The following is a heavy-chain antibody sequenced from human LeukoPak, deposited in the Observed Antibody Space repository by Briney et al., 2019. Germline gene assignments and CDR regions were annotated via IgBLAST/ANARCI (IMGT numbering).Heavy chain of an antibody. D-gene: IGHD3-10*01. CDR1: GGTFTIYA. J-gene: IGHJ4*02. Sequence: ASVTVSFKSSGGTFTIYASSWVRHAPGQGLEWVGGIIPIFGTANYAQKFQGRVTITADESTSTAYMELSSLRSEDTAVYYCARPERVTGGWDYWGQGTLVTVSS. V-gene: IGHV1-69*01. CDR3: ARPERVTGGWDY. CDR2: IIPIFGTA.